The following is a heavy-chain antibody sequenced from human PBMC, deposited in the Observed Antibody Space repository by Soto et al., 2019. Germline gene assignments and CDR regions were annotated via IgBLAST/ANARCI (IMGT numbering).Heavy chain of an antibody. CDR3: ARGRHYGSGSYYYYYYGMDV. D-gene: IGHD3-10*01. J-gene: IGHJ6*02. CDR2: INHSGST. CDR1: GGYFSGYY. V-gene: IGHV4-34*01. Sequence: SETLSLTCAVYGGYFSGYYWRWIRKHKGKGLEWIGEINHSGSTNYNPSLKSRVTISVDRSKNHFSLKLSSVTASDTAVYYCARGRHYGSGSYYYYYYGMDVWGQGTTVTVSS.